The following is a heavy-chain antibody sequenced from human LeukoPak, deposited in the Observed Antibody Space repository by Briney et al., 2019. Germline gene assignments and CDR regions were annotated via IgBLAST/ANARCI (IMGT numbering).Heavy chain of an antibody. J-gene: IGHJ4*02. CDR1: GGTFSNYP. D-gene: IGHD2-21*01. CDR3: ALILPRNDY. V-gene: IGHV1-69*13. CDR2: IMPVFNTP. Sequence: SVKVSCKASGGTFSNYPVSWVRQAPGQGLEWMGEIMPVFNTPTYAQNFQGRITITADESTNTAYMELTRLRSEDTAVYYCALILPRNDYWGQGTLVTVSS.